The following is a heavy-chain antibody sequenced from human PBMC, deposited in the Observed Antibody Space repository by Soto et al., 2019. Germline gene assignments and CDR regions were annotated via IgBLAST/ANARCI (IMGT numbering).Heavy chain of an antibody. CDR3: ATGLLGYCSGGSCSSDS. Sequence: QVPLVQSGAEVKKPGASVRVSCQTSAYTFTNYAVSWVRQAPGQGLEWMGWISGDNGNTIYAQKFQGRVTMTTDTSTRKAYMELRSLRSDDTAVYFCATGLLGYCSGGSCSSDSWGQGTLVTVSS. J-gene: IGHJ4*02. CDR2: ISGDNGNT. V-gene: IGHV1-18*01. D-gene: IGHD2-15*01. CDR1: AYTFTNYA.